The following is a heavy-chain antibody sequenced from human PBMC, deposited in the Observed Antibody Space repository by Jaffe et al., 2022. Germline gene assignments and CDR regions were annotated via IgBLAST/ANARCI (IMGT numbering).Heavy chain of an antibody. CDR3: AKNGYNYGYYFDY. V-gene: IGHV4-4*02. CDR2: IYYSGDT. Sequence: QVQLQESGPGLGKPSGTLTLTCAVSGDSITGSHWWSWIRQPPGKGLEWIGEIYYSGDTHYNPSLKSRVTISVDKSKNQFSLKLTSVTAADTAMYYCAKNGYNYGYYFDYWGQGTLVTVAS. J-gene: IGHJ4*02. D-gene: IGHD5-18*01. CDR1: GDSITGSHW.